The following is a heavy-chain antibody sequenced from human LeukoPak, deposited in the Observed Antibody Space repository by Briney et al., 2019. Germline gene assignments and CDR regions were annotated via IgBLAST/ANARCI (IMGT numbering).Heavy chain of an antibody. J-gene: IGHJ3*02. Sequence: GRSLRLSCAASGFTFSSYGMHWVRQAPGKGLEWGAVIWYDGSNKYYADSVKGRFTISRDNSKNTLHLQMNSLRAEDTAVYYCARDQGYSSSWGAFDIWGQGTMVTVSS. V-gene: IGHV3-33*01. CDR1: GFTFSSYG. CDR2: IWYDGSNK. CDR3: ARDQGYSSSWGAFDI. D-gene: IGHD6-13*01.